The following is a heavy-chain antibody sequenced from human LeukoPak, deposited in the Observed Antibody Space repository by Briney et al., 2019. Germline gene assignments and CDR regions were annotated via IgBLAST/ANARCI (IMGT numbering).Heavy chain of an antibody. CDR2: IYSGGST. D-gene: IGHD2-15*01. J-gene: IGHJ6*02. CDR1: GFTVSSNY. V-gene: IGHV3-66*01. Sequence: PGGSLRLSCAASGFTVSSNYMSWVRQAPGKGLEWVSVIYSGGSTYYADSVKGRFTISGDNSKNTLYLQMNSLRAEDTAVYYCAREASSANYYYYYGMDVWGQGTTVTVSS. CDR3: AREASSANYYYYYGMDV.